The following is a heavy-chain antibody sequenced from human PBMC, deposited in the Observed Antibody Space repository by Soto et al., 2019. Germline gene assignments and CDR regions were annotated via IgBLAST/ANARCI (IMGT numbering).Heavy chain of an antibody. Sequence: QVQLVQSGAEAKKPGSSVKVSCEASGGTFSGHAISWVRQAPGQGPEWMGGLIPLFGTTQHAQNFQDRLTITADKSTSPAYMELTSLRFEDTAIYYCARGPNWGYRFDSWGQGTLVTVSS. CDR2: LIPLFGTT. CDR1: GGTFSGHA. CDR3: ARGPNWGYRFDS. J-gene: IGHJ4*02. V-gene: IGHV1-69*06. D-gene: IGHD7-27*01.